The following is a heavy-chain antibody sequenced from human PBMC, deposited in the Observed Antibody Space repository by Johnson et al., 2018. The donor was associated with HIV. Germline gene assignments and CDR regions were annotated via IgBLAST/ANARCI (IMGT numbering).Heavy chain of an antibody. CDR3: ARESPGYAFDI. D-gene: IGHD1-1*01. J-gene: IGHJ3*02. Sequence: VQLVESGGGLAQPGGSLRLSCAASGFTFSSYDMHWVRQGTGKGLEWVSAIGTAGDTYYPGSVKGRFTISRENAKNSLYLQMNSLRAGDTAVYYCARESPGYAFDIWGQGTMVTVSS. V-gene: IGHV3-13*01. CDR1: GFTFSSYD. CDR2: IGTAGDT.